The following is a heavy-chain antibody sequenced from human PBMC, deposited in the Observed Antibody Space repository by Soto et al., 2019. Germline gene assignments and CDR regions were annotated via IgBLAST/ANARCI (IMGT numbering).Heavy chain of an antibody. J-gene: IGHJ4*02. CDR3: QIEIRGASIVVNDY. V-gene: IGHV4-39*01. D-gene: IGHD3-10*01. CDR1: GGSIRSTSYY. CDR2: VYYNGAT. Sequence: PSETLSLTCTVSGGSIRSTSYYWGWIRQPPGKGLEWIGTVYYNGATMYNPSLKSRVTISIDTSKNQFSLNLNSVTAADTAVYYCQIEIRGASIVVNDYWGQGTQVTVSS.